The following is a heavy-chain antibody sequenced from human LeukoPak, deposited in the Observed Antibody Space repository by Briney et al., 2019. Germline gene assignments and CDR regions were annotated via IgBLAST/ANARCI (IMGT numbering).Heavy chain of an antibody. D-gene: IGHD5-24*01. CDR1: GFTFSSYS. J-gene: IGHJ4*02. V-gene: IGHV3-21*01. CDR2: ISSSSRYI. CDR3: ARAQLQSSFDY. Sequence: GGSLRLSCAASGFTFSSYSMNWDRPAPGKGLEWVSSISSSSRYIYYADSVKGRFTISRDNAKNSLYLQMNSLRAEDTAVYYCARAQLQSSFDYWGQGILVTVSS.